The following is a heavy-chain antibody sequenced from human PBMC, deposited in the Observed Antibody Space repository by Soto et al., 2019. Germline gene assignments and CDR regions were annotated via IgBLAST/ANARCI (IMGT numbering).Heavy chain of an antibody. J-gene: IGHJ4*02. V-gene: IGHV4-61*01. CDR3: ARVGGSGWNFDS. Sequence: SPSCTVSGGSVSSGSYYWSWIRQPPGKGLACIGYIYYSGSTNYSPSLRSRVTMSVDTSKNQFSLKLNSMTAADTAIYYCARVGGSGWNFDSWGQGILVTVSS. CDR1: GGSVSSGSYY. CDR2: IYYSGST. D-gene: IGHD6-19*01.